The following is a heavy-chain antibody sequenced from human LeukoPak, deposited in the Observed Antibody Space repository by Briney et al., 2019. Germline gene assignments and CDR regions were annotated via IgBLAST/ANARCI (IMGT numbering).Heavy chain of an antibody. J-gene: IGHJ4*02. Sequence: SETLSLTCTVSGGSISSNHWSWIRQPPGKGLEYIGYFHSSGGTNYNPSLKSRVTISVDTSKNQFSLKLSSVTAADTAVYYCASSEGLPYYFDYWGQGTLVTVSS. D-gene: IGHD3-10*01. CDR1: GGSISSNH. CDR3: ASSEGLPYYFDY. V-gene: IGHV4-59*01. CDR2: FHSSGGT.